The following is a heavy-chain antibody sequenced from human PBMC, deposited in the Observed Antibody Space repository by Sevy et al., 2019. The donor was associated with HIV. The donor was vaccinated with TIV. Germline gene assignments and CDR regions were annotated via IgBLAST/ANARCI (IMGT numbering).Heavy chain of an antibody. CDR3: ARHGYGYGYHALLDYYYGMDV. D-gene: IGHD5-18*01. CDR1: GFTFDDYG. V-gene: IGHV3-20*04. J-gene: IGHJ6*02. CDR2: INWNGGST. Sequence: GGSLRLSCVASGFTFDDYGMSWVRQAPGKGLEWVSGINWNGGSTGYADSVKGRFTISRDNAKNSLYLQMNSMRAEDTALYYCARHGYGYGYHALLDYYYGMDVWGQGTTVTVSS.